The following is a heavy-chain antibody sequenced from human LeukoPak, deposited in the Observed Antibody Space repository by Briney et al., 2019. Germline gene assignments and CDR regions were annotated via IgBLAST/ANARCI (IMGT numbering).Heavy chain of an antibody. CDR3: ARDLWRGDIVVVPAATVDY. CDR2: ISYDGSNK. Sequence: GRSLRLSCAASGFTFSSYAMHWVRQAPGKGLEWVAVISYDGSNKYYADSVKGRFTISRDNSKNTLYLQMNSLRAEDTAVYYCARDLWRGDIVVVPAATVDYWGQGTLVTASS. CDR1: GFTFSSYA. V-gene: IGHV3-30-3*01. J-gene: IGHJ4*02. D-gene: IGHD2-2*01.